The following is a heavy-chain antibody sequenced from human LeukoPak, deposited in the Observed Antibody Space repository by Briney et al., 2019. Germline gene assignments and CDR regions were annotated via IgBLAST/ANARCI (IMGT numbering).Heavy chain of an antibody. D-gene: IGHD3-3*01. CDR3: ARSFGSKNAFDV. CDR1: GGSINSYY. V-gene: IGHV4-59*08. Sequence: SGTLSLTCTGSGGSINSYYWSWIRQPPGKGLEWIGNIYYTGNTNYNPSLKSRVSISLDTSRNQFFLNLSSETAADTAVYYCARSFGSKNAFDVWGEGTVVTVSS. J-gene: IGHJ3*01. CDR2: IYYTGNT.